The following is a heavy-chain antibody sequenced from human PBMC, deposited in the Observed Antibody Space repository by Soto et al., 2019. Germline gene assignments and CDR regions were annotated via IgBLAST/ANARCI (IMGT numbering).Heavy chain of an antibody. CDR1: GVTFSNYE. CDR2: ISNNGAHT. D-gene: IGHD6-13*01. J-gene: IGHJ6*03. Sequence: EAQLVESGGGLVQPGGSLRLSCAASGVTFSNYEMHWVRQAPGKGLEYVSGISNNGAHTDYAKSVKGRFTISRDNSENTLYLQMGSLSAEDMALYYCARRGYGSRWPNVYMDVWGKGTTVTVSS. CDR3: ARRGYGSRWPNVYMDV. V-gene: IGHV3-64*01.